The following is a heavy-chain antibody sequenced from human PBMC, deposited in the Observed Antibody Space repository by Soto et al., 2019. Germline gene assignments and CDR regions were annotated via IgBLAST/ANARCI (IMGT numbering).Heavy chain of an antibody. CDR1: GYTFTGYY. D-gene: IGHD1-26*01. CDR2: INPNSGGT. V-gene: IGHV1-2*02. Sequence: ASVKVSCKASGYTFTGYYMHWVRQAPGQGLEWMGWINPNSGGTNYAQKFQGRVTMTRDTSISTAYMELSRLRSDDTAVYYCARDLLGGSYSPFDYWGQGTLVTVSS. J-gene: IGHJ4*02. CDR3: ARDLLGGSYSPFDY.